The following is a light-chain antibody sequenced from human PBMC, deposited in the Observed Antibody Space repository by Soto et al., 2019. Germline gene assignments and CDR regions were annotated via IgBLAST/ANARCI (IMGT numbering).Light chain of an antibody. Sequence: EIVLTQSPATLSLSPGERATLSCRASPRVSSYLAWYQQKPGQAPRLLIYAASNRATGIPVRFSGSGSGTDFTLTISSLEPEDFAVYYCQQRSNWPQYTLGQGTKLEIK. V-gene: IGKV3-11*01. J-gene: IGKJ2*01. CDR2: AAS. CDR1: PRVSSY. CDR3: QQRSNWPQYT.